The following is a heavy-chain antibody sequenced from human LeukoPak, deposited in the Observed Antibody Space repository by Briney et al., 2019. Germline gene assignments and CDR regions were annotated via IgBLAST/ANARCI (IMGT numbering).Heavy chain of an antibody. J-gene: IGHJ4*02. Sequence: ASVKASRKASGYTFTSYYMHWVRQAPGQGLEWMGIINPSGGSTSYAQKFQGRVTMTRDMSTSTVYMELSSLRSEDTAVYYCAADYGGNSGFDYWGQGTLVTVSS. CDR1: GYTFTSYY. CDR3: AADYGGNSGFDY. V-gene: IGHV1-46*01. CDR2: INPSGGST. D-gene: IGHD4-23*01.